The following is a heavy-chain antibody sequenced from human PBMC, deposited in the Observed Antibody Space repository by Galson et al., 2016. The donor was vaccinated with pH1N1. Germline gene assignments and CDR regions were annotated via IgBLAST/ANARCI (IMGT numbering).Heavy chain of an antibody. Sequence: SLRLTCAVSGFTVSTNCMTWFRQLPGKGLQWLANKKPDGSENHYVDSVKGRFTISSDNAKNSLYLQMNSLRAEDTAVYYCARERAGAFHLWGQGTMVIVSS. CDR2: KKPDGSEN. J-gene: IGHJ3*01. V-gene: IGHV3-7*01. CDR1: GFTVSTNC. CDR3: ARERAGAFHL.